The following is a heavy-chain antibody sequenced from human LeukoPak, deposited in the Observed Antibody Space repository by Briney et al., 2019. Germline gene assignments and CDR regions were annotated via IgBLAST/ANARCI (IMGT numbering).Heavy chain of an antibody. D-gene: IGHD3-10*01. Sequence: ASVKVSCKASGYTFTSYAMHWVRQAPGQRLEWMGWINAGNGNTKYSQKFQGRVTITRDTSASTAYMELSSLRSEVTAVYYCARSVITMVRGVISYWGQGTLVTVSS. CDR3: ARSVITMVRGVISY. CDR2: INAGNGNT. V-gene: IGHV1-3*01. CDR1: GYTFTSYA. J-gene: IGHJ4*02.